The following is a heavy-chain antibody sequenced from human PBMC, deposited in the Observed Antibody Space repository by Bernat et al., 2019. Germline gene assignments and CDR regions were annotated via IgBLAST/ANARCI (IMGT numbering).Heavy chain of an antibody. CDR3: AKWSGTTIFYYGMDV. V-gene: IGHV3-23*01. Sequence: VQLLESGGGLVQPGGSLRLSCATSGFTFNKCAMSWVRQAPGRELEWVSGISSSGDTTYYADSVKGRFTISRDYTKSSLYLKMNSVRAEDTAVYYCAKWSGTTIFYYGMDVWGQGTTVTVSS. CDR2: ISSSGDTT. CDR1: GFTFNKCA. J-gene: IGHJ6*02. D-gene: IGHD1-1*01.